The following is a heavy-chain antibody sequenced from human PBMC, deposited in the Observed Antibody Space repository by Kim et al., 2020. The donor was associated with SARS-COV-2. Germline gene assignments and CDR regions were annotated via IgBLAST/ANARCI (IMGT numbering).Heavy chain of an antibody. CDR1: GFTFSRFA. D-gene: IGHD6-19*01. J-gene: IGHJ3*02. CDR3: AQGVSGGYVGSDALYI. CDR2: IGGSGGTT. Sequence: GGSLRLSCATSGFTFSRFAMNWFRQAPGKGLELVSAIGGSGGTTYYAESVKDRFTITRDNSKKTVFRQMRILSGEDTAVSFCAQGVSGGYVGSDALYIWG. V-gene: IGHV3-23*01.